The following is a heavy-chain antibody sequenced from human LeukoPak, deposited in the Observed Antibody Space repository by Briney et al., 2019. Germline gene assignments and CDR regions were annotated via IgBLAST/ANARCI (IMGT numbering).Heavy chain of an antibody. Sequence: GGSLRLSCAASGFTFSSYSMNWVRQAPGKGLEWVSSISSSSSYIYYADSVKGRFTISRDNAKNSLYLQMNSLRAEDTAVYYCARDTDGSGSYLSYYYYYMDVWGKGTTVTISS. J-gene: IGHJ6*03. CDR3: ARDTDGSGSYLSYYYYYMDV. V-gene: IGHV3-21*01. D-gene: IGHD3-10*01. CDR1: GFTFSSYS. CDR2: ISSSSSYI.